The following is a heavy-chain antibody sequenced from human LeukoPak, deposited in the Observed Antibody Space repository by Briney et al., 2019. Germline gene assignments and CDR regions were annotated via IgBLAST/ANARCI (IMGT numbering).Heavy chain of an antibody. V-gene: IGHV3-11*01. D-gene: IGHD3-22*01. J-gene: IGHJ5*02. CDR1: GFTFDDYY. CDR2: ISSGGSTK. Sequence: GGSLRLSCAASGFTFDDYYMTWIRQAPGKGLEWVSYISSGGSTKFYADAVKGRFTISRDNAKKSLYLQMNGLRAEDTAVYYCARGYYNPSGKNWFDPWGQGTLVTVSS. CDR3: ARGYYNPSGKNWFDP.